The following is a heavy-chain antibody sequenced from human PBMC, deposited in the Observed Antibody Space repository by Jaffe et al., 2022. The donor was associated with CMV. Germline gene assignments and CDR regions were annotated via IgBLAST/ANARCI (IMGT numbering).Heavy chain of an antibody. D-gene: IGHD3-3*01. CDR1: GFTVSSNY. CDR2: IYSGGST. CDR3: ARSPSNYDHKAGWFDP. V-gene: IGHV3-53*01. J-gene: IGHJ5*02. Sequence: EVQLVESGGGLIQPGGSLRLSCAASGFTVSSNYMSWVRQAPGKGLEWVSVIYSGGSTYYADSVKGRFTISRDNSKNTLYLQMNSLRAEDTAVYYCARSPSNYDHKAGWFDPWGQGTLVTVSS.